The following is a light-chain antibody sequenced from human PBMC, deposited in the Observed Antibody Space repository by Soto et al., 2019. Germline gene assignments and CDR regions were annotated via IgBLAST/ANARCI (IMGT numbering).Light chain of an antibody. CDR3: QQYYSYPPT. CDR2: AAS. CDR1: QGISSY. Sequence: AIRMTQSPSSFSASTGDRVTITCRASQGISSYLAWYQQKPGKAPKLLIYAASTWQSGVPSRFSGSGSGTDFTLTISGLQSEDFATYYCQQYYSYPPTFGPGNKVDIK. J-gene: IGKJ3*01. V-gene: IGKV1-8*01.